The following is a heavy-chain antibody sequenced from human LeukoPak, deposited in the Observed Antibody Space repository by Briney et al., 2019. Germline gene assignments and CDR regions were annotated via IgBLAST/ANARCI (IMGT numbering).Heavy chain of an antibody. CDR1: GFTFSSYG. CDR3: AKETDYHSSGYYYVNYYYYGMDV. V-gene: IGHV3-30*18. Sequence: GRSLRLSCAASGFTFSSYGMHWVRQAPGKGLEWVAVISYDGSNKYYADSVKGRFTISRDNSKNTLYLQMNSLRAEDTAVYYCAKETDYHSSGYYYVNYYYYGMDVWGQGTTVTVSS. J-gene: IGHJ6*02. D-gene: IGHD3-22*01. CDR2: ISYDGSNK.